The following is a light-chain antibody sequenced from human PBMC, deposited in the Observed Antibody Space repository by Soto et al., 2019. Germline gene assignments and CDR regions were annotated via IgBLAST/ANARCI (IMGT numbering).Light chain of an antibody. J-gene: IGKJ3*01. CDR2: DAS. V-gene: IGKV3-11*01. CDR1: QSVGSF. Sequence: EIVLTQSPSTLSLSPGERATLSCRASQSVGSFLAWYQQKSGQAPRLLIYDASNRAPGIPARFSGSGSGTAFTLTISSLEPEDFAVNYCQHRNNWLGTFGPGTKVDIK. CDR3: QHRNNWLGT.